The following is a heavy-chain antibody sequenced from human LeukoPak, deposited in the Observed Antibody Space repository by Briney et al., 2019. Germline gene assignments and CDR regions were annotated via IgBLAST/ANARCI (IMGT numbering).Heavy chain of an antibody. V-gene: IGHV3-21*01. J-gene: IGHJ6*03. CDR1: GFTFSSYS. CDR3: ARISLAARWYYYYMDV. CDR2: ISSSSSYI. Sequence: GGSLRLSCAASGFTFSSYSMNWVRQAPGKGLEWVSSISSSSSYIYYADSVKGRFTISRDNAKNSLYLQMNSLRAEDTAVYYCARISLAARWYYYYMDVWGKGTTVTVSS. D-gene: IGHD6-6*01.